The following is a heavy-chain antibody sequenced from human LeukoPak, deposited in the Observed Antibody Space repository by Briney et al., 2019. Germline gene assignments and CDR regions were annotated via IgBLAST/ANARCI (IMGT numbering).Heavy chain of an antibody. Sequence: PSETLSLTCTVSGGSISSSSYYWGWIRQPPGKGLEWIGSIYYSGSTYYNPSLKSRVTISVDTSKNQFSLKLSSVTAADTAVYYCARLRRSSFFDYWGQGTLVTVSS. V-gene: IGHV4-39*01. CDR2: IYYSGST. D-gene: IGHD3-10*01. CDR1: GGSISSSSYY. J-gene: IGHJ4*02. CDR3: ARLRRSSFFDY.